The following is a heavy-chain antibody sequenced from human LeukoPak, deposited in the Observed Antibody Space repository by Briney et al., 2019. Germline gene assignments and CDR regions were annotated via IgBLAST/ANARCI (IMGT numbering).Heavy chain of an antibody. Sequence: SVKVSCKASGFTFTSSAMQWVRQARGQRLEWIGWIVVGSGNTNYAQKFQERVTITRDMSTSTAYMELSSLRSEDTAVYYCAAASSYYSSGWYGSGDYWGQGTLVTVSS. CDR2: IVVGSGNT. V-gene: IGHV1-58*02. CDR1: GFTFTSSA. J-gene: IGHJ4*02. CDR3: AAASSYYSSGWYGSGDY. D-gene: IGHD6-19*01.